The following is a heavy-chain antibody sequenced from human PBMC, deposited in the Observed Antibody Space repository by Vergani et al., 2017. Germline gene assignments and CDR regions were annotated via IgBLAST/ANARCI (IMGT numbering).Heavy chain of an antibody. J-gene: IGHJ3*02. D-gene: IGHD1-1*01. CDR3: AREFGTTGTGAFDI. Sequence: QVQLVQSGAEVKKPGSSVKVSCKAFGGTFSNYAVRWERQAPGQGLEWMGGIIPIFGKANYAQKFQGRVTITADKATSTAYMELSSLRSEDTAVYYCAREFGTTGTGAFDIWGQGTMVIVSS. CDR2: IIPIFGKA. V-gene: IGHV1-69*06. CDR1: GGTFSNYA.